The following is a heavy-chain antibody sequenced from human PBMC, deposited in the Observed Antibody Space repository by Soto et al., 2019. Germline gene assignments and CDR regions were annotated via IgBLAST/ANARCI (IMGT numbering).Heavy chain of an antibody. CDR2: IKSKTDGGTT. CDR3: TTDEKAARRYYYYYYMDV. CDR1: GFTFSNAW. Sequence: EVQLVESGGGLVKPGGSLRLSCAASGFTFSNAWMSWVRQAPGKGLEWVGRIKSKTDGGTTDYAAPVKGRFTISRDDSKNTLYLQMNSLKTEDTAVYYCTTDEKAARRYYYYYYMDVWGKGTTVTVSS. J-gene: IGHJ6*03. V-gene: IGHV3-15*01. D-gene: IGHD6-25*01.